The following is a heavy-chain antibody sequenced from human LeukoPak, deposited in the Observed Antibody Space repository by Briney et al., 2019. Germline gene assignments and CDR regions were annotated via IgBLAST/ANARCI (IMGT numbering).Heavy chain of an antibody. J-gene: IGHJ3*02. CDR2: IIPIFGTA. V-gene: IGHV1-69*05. CDR1: GGTFSSYA. D-gene: IGHD6-19*01. Sequence: ASVKVSCKASGGTFSSYAISWVRQDPGQGLEWMGRIIPIFGTANYAQKFQGRVTITTDESTSTAYMELSSLRSEDTAVYYCARSVAGGGYDAFDIWGQGTMVTVAS. CDR3: ARSVAGGGYDAFDI.